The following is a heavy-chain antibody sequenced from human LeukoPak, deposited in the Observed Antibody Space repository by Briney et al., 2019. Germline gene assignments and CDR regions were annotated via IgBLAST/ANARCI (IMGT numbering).Heavy chain of an antibody. V-gene: IGHV3-21*01. J-gene: IGHJ3*02. CDR2: ISSSSSYI. Sequence: PGGSLRLSCAASGFTFSSYSMNWVRQAPGKGLEWVSSISSSSSYIYYADSVKGRFTISSDNDKNSLYLQMNSLRAEDTAVYYCASASRNYYDSSGYEADAFDIWGQGTMATVSS. CDR1: GFTFSSYS. CDR3: ASASRNYYDSSGYEADAFDI. D-gene: IGHD3-22*01.